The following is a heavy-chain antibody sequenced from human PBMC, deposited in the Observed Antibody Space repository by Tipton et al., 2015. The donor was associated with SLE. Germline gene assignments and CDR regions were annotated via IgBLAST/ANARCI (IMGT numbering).Heavy chain of an antibody. D-gene: IGHD2-15*01. CDR2: VYTSGGP. V-gene: IGHV4-61*09. CDR1: GASISSGSYY. J-gene: IGHJ6*02. CDR3: ARGAYCSGGNCYMMNPRDYYYYGMDV. Sequence: TLSLTCSVSGASISSGSYYWSWVRQPAGKGLEWIGHVYTSGGPNYNPSLESRVTISLDTSKNQFSLKLSSVTAADTAVYYCARGAYCSGGNCYMMNPRDYYYYGMDVWGQGTTVTVSS.